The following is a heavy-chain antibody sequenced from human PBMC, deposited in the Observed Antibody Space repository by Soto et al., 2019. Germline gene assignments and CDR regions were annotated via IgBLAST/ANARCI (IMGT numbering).Heavy chain of an antibody. J-gene: IGHJ4*02. D-gene: IGHD5-12*01. CDR2: IKQDGSEK. V-gene: IGHV3-7*03. CDR1: GFTFSSNW. CDR3: ATSGGGWLQPPV. Sequence: EVQLVESGGGLVQPGGSLRLSCAASGFTFSSNWMSWVRQAPGKGLEWVANIKQDGSEKYYVASVKGRFTISRDNAKNSLYLQMNSLRAEDTAVYYCATSGGGWLQPPVWGQGTLVTVSS.